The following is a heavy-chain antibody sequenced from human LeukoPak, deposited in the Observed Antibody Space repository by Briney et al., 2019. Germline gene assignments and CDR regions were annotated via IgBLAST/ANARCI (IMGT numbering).Heavy chain of an antibody. Sequence: GGSLDLSCPASGFPFVDYAMSGVRQAQGKGREGVGFIISKAYGGTTEYAASMKGRFTISRDYSKSIAYLQMNSLKTEDTAVYYCTRDSANTYYYDSSGYPDFDYWGQGTLVTVSS. CDR1: GFPFVDYA. CDR2: IISKAYGGTT. CDR3: TRDSANTYYYDSSGYPDFDY. J-gene: IGHJ4*02. D-gene: IGHD3-22*01. V-gene: IGHV3-49*04.